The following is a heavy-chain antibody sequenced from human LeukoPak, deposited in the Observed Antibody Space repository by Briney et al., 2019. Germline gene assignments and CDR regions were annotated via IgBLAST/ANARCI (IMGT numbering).Heavy chain of an antibody. CDR3: AKSDCGGDCHLLDY. J-gene: IGHJ4*02. Sequence: GGSLRLSCAASGFTFSTYAMSWVRQAPGKGLEWVSHLGGSGGSIYYADSVKGRFTISRDNSKNTLYLQMNSLRAEDTAVYYCAKSDCGGDCHLLDYWGQGTLVTVSS. D-gene: IGHD2-21*02. CDR1: GFTFSTYA. V-gene: IGHV3-23*01. CDR2: LGGSGGSI.